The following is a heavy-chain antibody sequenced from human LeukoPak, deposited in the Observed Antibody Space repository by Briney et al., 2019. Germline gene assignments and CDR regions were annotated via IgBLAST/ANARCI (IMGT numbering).Heavy chain of an antibody. J-gene: IGHJ6*02. CDR3: ARDSDYGDYYYYGMDV. CDR1: GGSFSGYY. D-gene: IGHD4-17*01. Sequence: SETLSLTCAVYGGSFSGYYWSWIRQPPGKGLEWIGYIYYSGSTNYNPSLKSRVTISVDTSKNQFSLKLSSVTAADTAVYYCARDSDYGDYYYYGMDVWGQGTTVTVSS. V-gene: IGHV4-59*01. CDR2: IYYSGST.